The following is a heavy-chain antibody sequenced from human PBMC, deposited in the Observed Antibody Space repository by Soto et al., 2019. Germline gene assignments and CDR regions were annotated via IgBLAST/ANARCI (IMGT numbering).Heavy chain of an antibody. V-gene: IGHV3-23*01. Sequence: GGSLRLSCAASGFIFENFGMSWVRQAPGKGLEWISTISGSGFKKYYADSVKGRFTISRDNSKSTVYLELNNLSAEDTAVYHCAKNQGVELVPLATVDWFDPWGQGSVVTVSS. J-gene: IGHJ5*02. CDR3: AKNQGVELVPLATVDWFDP. CDR2: ISGSGFKK. D-gene: IGHD1-26*01. CDR1: GFIFENFG.